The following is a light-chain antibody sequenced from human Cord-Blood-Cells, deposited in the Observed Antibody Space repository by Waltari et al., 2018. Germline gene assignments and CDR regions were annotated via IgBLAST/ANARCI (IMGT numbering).Light chain of an antibody. Sequence: QSALTQPRSVSGSPGQSVTISCTGTSSDVGGYNYVSWYQQHPGKAPKLMIYDVSKRPAGVPVRFSGSKSGNTASLTISGLQAEDEADYSCCSYAGSYTLVFGTGTKVTVL. V-gene: IGLV2-11*01. J-gene: IGLJ1*01. CDR1: SSDVGGYNY. CDR3: CSYAGSYTLV. CDR2: DVS.